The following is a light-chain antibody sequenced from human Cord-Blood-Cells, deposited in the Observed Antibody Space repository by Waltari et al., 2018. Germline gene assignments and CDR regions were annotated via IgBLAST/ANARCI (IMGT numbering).Light chain of an antibody. J-gene: IGLJ3*02. CDR1: SSDVGRYNL. Sequence: QSALTQPASVSGSPGQSITISCTGTSSDVGRYNLVSWYQQHPGKAPKRMIYEVSKRPSGVANRFSGSKSGNTASLTMSGLQAEDEADYYCCSYAGSSTWVFGGGTKLTVL. V-gene: IGLV2-23*02. CDR3: CSYAGSSTWV. CDR2: EVS.